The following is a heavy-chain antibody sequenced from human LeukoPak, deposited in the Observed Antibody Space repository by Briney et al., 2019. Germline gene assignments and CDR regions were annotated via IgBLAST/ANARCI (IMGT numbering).Heavy chain of an antibody. Sequence: PGGSLRLSCAASGFTFGSYAMNWVRQAPGKGLEWVSGISGSGGSTYYADSVKGRFTISRVNSKNTLYLQMNSLRAEDTALYYCAKPLGGSYYAPLDYWGQGTLVTVSS. V-gene: IGHV3-23*01. CDR2: ISGSGGST. CDR1: GFTFGSYA. J-gene: IGHJ4*02. CDR3: AKPLGGSYYAPLDY. D-gene: IGHD1-26*01.